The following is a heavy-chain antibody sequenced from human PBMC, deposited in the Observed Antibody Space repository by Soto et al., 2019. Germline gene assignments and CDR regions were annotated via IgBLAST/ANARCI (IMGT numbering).Heavy chain of an antibody. V-gene: IGHV4-30-2*01. CDR2: IYHSGST. CDR1: GGSISGGGYS. CDR3: ARTERGWFDP. Sequence: ASETLCLTCAVAGGSISGGGYSWSWIRQPPGKGLEWIGYIYHSGSTYYNPSLKSRVTISVDRSKNQFSLKLSSVTAADTAVYYCARTERGWFDPWGQGTLVTVSS. J-gene: IGHJ5*02.